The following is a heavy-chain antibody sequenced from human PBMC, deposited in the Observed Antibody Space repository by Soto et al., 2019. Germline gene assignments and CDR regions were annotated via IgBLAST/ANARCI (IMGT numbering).Heavy chain of an antibody. CDR2: IDYDGRTT. Sequence: GGSLRLSCAASGFTFSSYWMHWVRQAPGKGLVWVSRIDYDGRTTSYTDSVKGRFTISRDNAKKTLDLQMNNLRAEDTAVYYCARGVAAALDFWGQEIVVTVSS. D-gene: IGHD5-12*01. J-gene: IGHJ4*02. V-gene: IGHV3-74*01. CDR3: ARGVAAALDF. CDR1: GFTFSSYW.